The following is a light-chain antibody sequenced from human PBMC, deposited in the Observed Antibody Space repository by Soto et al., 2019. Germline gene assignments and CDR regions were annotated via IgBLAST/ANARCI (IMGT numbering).Light chain of an antibody. V-gene: IGKV1-5*03. Sequence: DIQMTQSPSSLSASVGDRVTITCRASRTISSFLNWYQQKPGKAPKLLIYKASSLESGVPSRFSGSGSGTEFTLTISSLQPDDFATYYCQQYNSYSWTFGQGTKVEIK. CDR2: KAS. J-gene: IGKJ1*01. CDR3: QQYNSYSWT. CDR1: RTISSF.